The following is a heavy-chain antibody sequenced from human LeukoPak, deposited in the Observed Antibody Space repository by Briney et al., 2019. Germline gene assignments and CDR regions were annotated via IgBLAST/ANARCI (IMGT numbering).Heavy chain of an antibody. CDR3: ARAYYSDTSGTNWFDP. J-gene: IGHJ5*02. CDR1: GYTFTSYD. CDR2: MNPNSGNT. D-gene: IGHD3-22*01. Sequence: ASVKVSCKASGYTFTSYDINWVRQAAGQGPEWMGWMNPNSGNTGYTQKFQGRVTMTRDTSINTAYMELSSLRSEDTAVYYCARAYYSDTSGTNWFDPWGQGTLVTVSS. V-gene: IGHV1-8*01.